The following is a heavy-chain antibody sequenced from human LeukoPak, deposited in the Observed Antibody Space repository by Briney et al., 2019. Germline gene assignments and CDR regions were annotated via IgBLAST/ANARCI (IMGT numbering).Heavy chain of an antibody. J-gene: IGHJ4*01. V-gene: IGHV4-39*01. CDR1: GGSISSSSYY. D-gene: IGHD6-13*01. CDR2: IYYSGST. Sequence: PSETLSLTCTVSGGSISSSSYYWGWIRQPPGKGLEGSGSIYYSGSTYDNPVLKSRATISVDTSNTQYSLKLSSVTAADTAVYYCPRLARTAAGTAYSGHGTLVTVSS. CDR3: PRLARTAAGTAY.